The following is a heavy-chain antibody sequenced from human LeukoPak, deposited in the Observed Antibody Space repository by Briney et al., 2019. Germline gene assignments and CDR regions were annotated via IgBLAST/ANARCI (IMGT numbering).Heavy chain of an antibody. D-gene: IGHD3-16*01. V-gene: IGHV5-10-1*01. CDR3: ARAVRLEGGMDV. Sequence: GESLKISCKGSGYSFTTYWISWVRQMPGKGLEWMGKIDPTNSYTNYSPSFQGHVTISADKSISTAHLQWSSLKASDTAMYYCARAVRLEGGMDVWGQGTTVTVSS. CDR2: IDPTNSYT. J-gene: IGHJ6*02. CDR1: GYSFTTYW.